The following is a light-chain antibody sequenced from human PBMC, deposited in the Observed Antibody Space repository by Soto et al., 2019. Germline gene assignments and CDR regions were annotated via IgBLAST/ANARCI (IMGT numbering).Light chain of an antibody. CDR1: NNDIGNYNY. J-gene: IGLJ3*02. CDR2: DVT. CDR3: CSYPGSHTWV. Sequence: QSALTQPRSVSGSPVQSVTISCTGTNNDIGNYNYVSWYQQHPGKAPKVMIYDVTKRPSGVPDRFSGSTSGNTASLTISGLQAEDEADYYCCSYPGSHTWVFGGGTKLTVL. V-gene: IGLV2-11*01.